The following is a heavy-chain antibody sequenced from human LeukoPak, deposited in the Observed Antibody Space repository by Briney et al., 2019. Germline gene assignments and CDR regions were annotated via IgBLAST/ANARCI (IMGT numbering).Heavy chain of an antibody. D-gene: IGHD7-27*01. CDR2: TYYRSKWYK. J-gene: IGHJ4*02. V-gene: IGHV6-1*01. CDR3: TSLTGDTDY. Sequence: KASQTLSLTCAISGDSVSSNSAAWNWIRQSSSRGLEWLGRTYYRSKWYKEYALSVKSRITINPDTSKNQFSLQLNSVTPEDTAVYYCTSLTGDTDYWGQGTLVTVSS. CDR1: GDSVSSNSAA.